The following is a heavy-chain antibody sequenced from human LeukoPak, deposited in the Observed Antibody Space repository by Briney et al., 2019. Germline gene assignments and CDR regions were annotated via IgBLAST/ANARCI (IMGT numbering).Heavy chain of an antibody. CDR1: GYTFTSYD. J-gene: IGHJ4*02. V-gene: IGHV1-8*01. CDR2: MNPNSGNT. D-gene: IGHD3-3*01. Sequence: ASVKVSCKASGYTFTSYDINWVRQATGQGLEWMGWMNPNSGNTGYAQKFQGRVTMTRNTSISTAYMELSSLRSEDTAVYYCARVIWSGYYIGFYFDYWGQGTLVTVS. CDR3: ARVIWSGYYIGFYFDY.